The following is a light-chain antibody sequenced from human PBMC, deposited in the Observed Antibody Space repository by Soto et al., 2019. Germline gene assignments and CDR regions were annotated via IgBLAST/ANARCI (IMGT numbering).Light chain of an antibody. V-gene: IGKV1-9*01. J-gene: IGKJ4*01. CDR3: QKLRMYPST. Sequence: IQLTQSPSSLSASVGDRVTITCRASQDMAIYLAWYQQKPGEAPKLLIYAASTLYGGVPSRFSGSGSGTDFALTITSLQAEDFATYYCQKLRMYPSTFGGGTKVEIK. CDR2: AAS. CDR1: QDMAIY.